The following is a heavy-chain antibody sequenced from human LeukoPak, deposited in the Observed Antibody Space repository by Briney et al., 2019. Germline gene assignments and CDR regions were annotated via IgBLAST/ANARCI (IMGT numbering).Heavy chain of an antibody. Sequence: GGSLRLSCAASGFTVSSNYMNWVRQAPGKGLEWVSVIYSGSSTYYADSVKGRFTISRDNSKNTLYLQMNSLRAEGTAVYYRAREEWGSNGNWFDPWGQGTLVTVSS. D-gene: IGHD3-16*01. J-gene: IGHJ5*02. CDR2: IYSGSST. CDR1: GFTVSSNY. V-gene: IGHV3-53*01. CDR3: AREEWGSNGNWFDP.